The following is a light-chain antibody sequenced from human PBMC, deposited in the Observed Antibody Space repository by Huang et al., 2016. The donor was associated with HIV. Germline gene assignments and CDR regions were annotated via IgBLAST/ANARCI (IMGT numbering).Light chain of an antibody. CDR3: QQYSIPPYA. Sequence: DIQMTQSPSFMSASVGDRVTITCRASQAISYYLAWYQQKPGKTPKLLISGASTLESGVPSRFSGGGSGTDVRLTLSSLQPEDVATYYCQQYSIPPYAFGQGTKL. CDR2: GAS. V-gene: IGKV1-27*01. CDR1: QAISYY. J-gene: IGKJ2*01.